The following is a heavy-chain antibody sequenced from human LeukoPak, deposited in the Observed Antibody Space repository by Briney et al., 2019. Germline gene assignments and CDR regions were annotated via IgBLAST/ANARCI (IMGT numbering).Heavy chain of an antibody. V-gene: IGHV4-59*01. CDR1: GGSISSYY. J-gene: IGHJ4*02. CDR2: IYYSGST. D-gene: IGHD4-17*01. Sequence: KPSETLSLTCTVSGGSISSYYWSWIRQPPGKGLEWIGYIYYSGSTSYNPSLKSRVTISVDTSKKQFSLKLSSVTAADTAVYYCARIPGGDYVGFDYWGQGTLVTVSS. CDR3: ARIPGGDYVGFDY.